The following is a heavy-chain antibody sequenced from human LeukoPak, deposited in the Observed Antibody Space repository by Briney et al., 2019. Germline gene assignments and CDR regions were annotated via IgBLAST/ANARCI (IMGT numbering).Heavy chain of an antibody. D-gene: IGHD3-9*01. J-gene: IGHJ4*02. CDR1: GFTFSSYE. V-gene: IGHV3-48*03. CDR3: ARGDGYYDILTGYYVGGFDY. CDR2: ISSSGSTI. Sequence: PGGSLRLSCAASGFTFSSYEMNWVRQAPGKGLEWVSYISSSGSTIYYADSVKGRFTISRDNAKNSLYLQMNSLRAEDTAVYYCARGDGYYDILTGYYVGGFDYWGQGTLVTVSS.